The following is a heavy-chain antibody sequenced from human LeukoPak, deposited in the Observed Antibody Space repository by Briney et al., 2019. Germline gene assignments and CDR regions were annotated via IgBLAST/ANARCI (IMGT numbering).Heavy chain of an antibody. CDR3: ARGGSWYSYGMDV. J-gene: IGHJ6*02. V-gene: IGHV1-69*13. CDR1: GGTFSSYA. CDR2: IIPFFGTA. D-gene: IGHD6-13*01. Sequence: GSSVKVSCKASGGTFSSYAISWVRQAPGQGLEWMGGIIPFFGTANYAQKFQGRVTIPADESTSTAYMELSSLRSEDTAVYYCARGGSWYSYGMDVWGQGTTVSVSS.